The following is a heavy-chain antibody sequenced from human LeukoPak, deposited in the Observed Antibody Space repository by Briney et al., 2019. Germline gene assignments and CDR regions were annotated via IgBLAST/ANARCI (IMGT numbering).Heavy chain of an antibody. CDR2: ISDSSNYI. D-gene: IGHD3-10*01. CDR3: ARARNYGSGSYYNF. CDR1: GFTFSSYS. Sequence: GGSLRLSCAASGFTFSSYSMNWVRQVPGKGLEWVSSISDSSNYIYYAHSVKGRFTISRDNAKNSLYLQMNSLRAEDTAVYYCARARNYGSGSYYNFWGQGTLVTVSS. J-gene: IGHJ4*02. V-gene: IGHV3-21*01.